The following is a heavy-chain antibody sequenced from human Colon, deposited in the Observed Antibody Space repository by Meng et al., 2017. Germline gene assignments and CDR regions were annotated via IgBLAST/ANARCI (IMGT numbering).Heavy chain of an antibody. V-gene: IGHV3-30*15. J-gene: IGHJ4*02. CDR1: GFTFGSFA. CDR3: TRDYNDGSGRFDI. Sequence: QVELVESGGGVVQPGGSLRLSCAASGFTFGSFAMHWVRQAPGKGLEWVAGISYDGSHKFYADSVKGRFAISRDNSENTLFLQMSSLRAEDTALYYCTRDYNDGSGRFDIWGQGTLVTASS. CDR2: ISYDGSHK. D-gene: IGHD3-22*01.